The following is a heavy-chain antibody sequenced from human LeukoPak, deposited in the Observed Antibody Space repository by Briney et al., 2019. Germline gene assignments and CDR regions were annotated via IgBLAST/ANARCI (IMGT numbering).Heavy chain of an antibody. CDR3: ARQRIGYGSSTSCPYFDY. Sequence: SETLSLTCAVSGYSISSGYYWGWIRQPPGKGLEWIGSIYHSGSTYYNPSLKSRVTISVDTSKNQFSLKLSSVTAADTAVYYCARQRIGYGSSTSCPYFDYWGQGTLVTVSS. J-gene: IGHJ4*02. V-gene: IGHV4-38-2*01. CDR1: GYSISSGYY. CDR2: IYHSGST. D-gene: IGHD2-2*01.